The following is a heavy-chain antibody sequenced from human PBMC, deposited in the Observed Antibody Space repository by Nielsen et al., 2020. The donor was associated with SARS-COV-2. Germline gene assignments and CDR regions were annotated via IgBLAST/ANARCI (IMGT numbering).Heavy chain of an antibody. Sequence: GESLKISCKGSGYSFPTYWIGWVRQMPGKGLEWMGIIYPGDSDTRYSPSFQGQVTISADKSISTAYLQWSSLKASDTAKYYCARHTRSSSSFYYYYYMDVWGKWTTVTVSS. CDR1: GYSFPTYW. CDR2: IYPGDSDT. V-gene: IGHV5-51*01. CDR3: ARHTRSSSSFYYYYYMDV. J-gene: IGHJ6*03. D-gene: IGHD6-6*01.